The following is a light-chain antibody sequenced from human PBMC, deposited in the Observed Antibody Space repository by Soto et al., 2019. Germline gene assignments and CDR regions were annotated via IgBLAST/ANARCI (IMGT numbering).Light chain of an antibody. Sequence: AIQLTQSPSSLSASVGDRVTITCRASQGISSALAWYQQKPGKAPKLLIYDASSLESGVPSRFSGSGSGTDFTLTISSLQPEDFATYYFQPFNSYPLFGGGTKVEIK. J-gene: IGKJ4*01. CDR1: QGISSA. CDR3: QPFNSYPL. CDR2: DAS. V-gene: IGKV1-13*02.